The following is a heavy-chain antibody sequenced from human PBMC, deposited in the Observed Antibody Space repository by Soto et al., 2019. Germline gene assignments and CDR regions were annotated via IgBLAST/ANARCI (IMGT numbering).Heavy chain of an antibody. V-gene: IGHV1-8*01. CDR1: GYTFTTYD. J-gene: IGHJ4*02. D-gene: IGHD6-25*01. CDR2: MNPYSGNT. Sequence: ASVKVSCKASGYTFTTYDISWVRQATGQGLEWMGWMNPYSGNTGYAQKFQRRVTVTRNTSISTVYMELSGLRPDDTAVYYCARRKERSGPHYFDYWGQGSQVTVSS. CDR3: ARRKERSGPHYFDY.